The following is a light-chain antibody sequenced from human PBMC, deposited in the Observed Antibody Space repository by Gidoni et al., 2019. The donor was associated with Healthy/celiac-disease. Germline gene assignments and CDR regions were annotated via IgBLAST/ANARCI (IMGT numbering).Light chain of an antibody. CDR1: QSIDTY. J-gene: IGKJ1*01. CDR2: TAS. Sequence: DIQMTQSPSSLSASVGDRVTVTCRASQSIDTYLNWYQQKPGKAPNLLIYTASSLQSGVPSRFSGSGSGTDFTLTISSLQPEEFATYYCQQTYSAPWTFGQGTKVEIK. V-gene: IGKV1-39*01. CDR3: QQTYSAPWT.